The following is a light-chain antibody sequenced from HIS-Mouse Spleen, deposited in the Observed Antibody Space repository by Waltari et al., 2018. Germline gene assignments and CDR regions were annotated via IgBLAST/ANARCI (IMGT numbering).Light chain of an antibody. V-gene: IGKV1-8*01. CDR1: QGISSY. J-gene: IGKJ5*01. CDR3: QQYYSYPLT. Sequence: AIRMTQSPSSLSASTGDRVTITCRASQGISSYLAWYQQKPGKAPKLLIYAASTLQSGVPSRFIGSGSGTDFTLTISCLQSEDFATYYCQQYYSYPLTFGQGTRLEIK. CDR2: AAS.